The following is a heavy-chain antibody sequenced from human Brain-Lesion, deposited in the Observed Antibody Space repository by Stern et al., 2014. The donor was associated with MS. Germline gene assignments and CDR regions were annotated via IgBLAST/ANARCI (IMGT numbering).Heavy chain of an antibody. CDR1: GGSISSGGYY. Sequence: QLQLQESGPGLVKPSQTLSLSCTVSGGSISSGGYYWSWIRQPAGKGLEWIGRIFNSGSTSYNPSLKRRVTILIATSKNQFSPRLNPMTAADTAVYYCARGRVVPGFQYYATDVWGQGTTVIVSS. J-gene: IGHJ6*02. CDR2: IFNSGST. CDR3: ARGRVVPGFQYYATDV. D-gene: IGHD2-2*01. V-gene: IGHV4-61*02.